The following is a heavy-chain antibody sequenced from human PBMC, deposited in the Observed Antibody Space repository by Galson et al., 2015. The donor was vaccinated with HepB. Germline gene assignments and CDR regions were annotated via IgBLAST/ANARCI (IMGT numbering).Heavy chain of an antibody. Sequence: SLRLSCAASGFTFSGSAMHWVRQASGKGLEWVGRIRSKANSYATAYAASVKGRFTISRDDSKNTAYLQMNSLKTEDTAVYYCTRPYFSDPGSWGQGTLVTISS. D-gene: IGHD2-21*01. CDR3: TRPYFSDPGS. V-gene: IGHV3-73*01. CDR1: GFTFSGSA. J-gene: IGHJ5*02. CDR2: IRSKANSYAT.